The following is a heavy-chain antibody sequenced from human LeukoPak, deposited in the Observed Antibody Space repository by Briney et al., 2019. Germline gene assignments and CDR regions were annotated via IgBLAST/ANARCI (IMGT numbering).Heavy chain of an antibody. CDR3: ARGRSTGYPYYFEY. V-gene: IGHV1-8*03. J-gene: IGHJ4*02. D-gene: IGHD5-12*01. CDR2: MNPNSGST. Sequence: ASVTVSFTSSGYTFTIYDINWVRQAPGQGLEWMGWMNPNSGSTGYAQKFQGRVTITRNTSISTAYMELSGLRSEDTAVYYCARGRSTGYPYYFEYWGQGTLVTVSS. CDR1: GYTFTIYD.